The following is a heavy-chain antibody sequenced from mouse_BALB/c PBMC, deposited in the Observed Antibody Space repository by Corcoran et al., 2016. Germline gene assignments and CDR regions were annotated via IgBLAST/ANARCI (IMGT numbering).Heavy chain of an antibody. J-gene: IGHJ2*01. V-gene: IGHV9-1*02. Sequence: QIQLVQSGPELKKPGETVKISCKASGYTFTNYGMNWVKQAPGKGLKWMDWINTYTGEPTYADDFKGRFAFSLETSASTAYLQINNLKNEDMATYFCARWGTSMITSYFDYWGQGTTLTVSS. D-gene: IGHD2-4*01. CDR1: GYTFTNYG. CDR3: ARWGTSMITSYFDY. CDR2: INTYTGEP.